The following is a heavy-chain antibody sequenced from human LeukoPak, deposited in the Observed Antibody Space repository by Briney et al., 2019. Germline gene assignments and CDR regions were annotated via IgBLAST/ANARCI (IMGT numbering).Heavy chain of an antibody. CDR2: ISAYNGNT. CDR3: ASSWTRSGYFSTRDY. CDR1: GYTFTSYG. J-gene: IGHJ4*02. Sequence: ASVKVSCKASGYTFTSYGISWVRQAPGQGLEWMGWISAYNGNTNYAQKLQGRVTMTTDTSTSTAYMELRSLRSDDTAVYYCASSWTRSGYFSTRDYWGQGTLVTVSS. V-gene: IGHV1-18*01. D-gene: IGHD3-22*01.